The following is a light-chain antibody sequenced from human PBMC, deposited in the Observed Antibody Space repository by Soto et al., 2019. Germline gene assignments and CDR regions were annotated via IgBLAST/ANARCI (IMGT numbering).Light chain of an antibody. Sequence: IQMTQSPSSLSASVGDSVTVTCRASQSINIYLNWYQQKPGKAPTLLIYGPSSLQSGVPSTFTGGGSRTGFTLTISSLQPEDFATYSCQQSYRSPYTFGQGTKLEIK. CDR1: QSINIY. V-gene: IGKV1-39*01. J-gene: IGKJ2*01. CDR3: QQSYRSPYT. CDR2: GPS.